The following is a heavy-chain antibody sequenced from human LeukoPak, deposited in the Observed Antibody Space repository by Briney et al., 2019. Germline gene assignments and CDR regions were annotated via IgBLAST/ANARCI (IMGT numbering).Heavy chain of an antibody. D-gene: IGHD4-17*01. J-gene: IGHJ4*02. Sequence: GGPLNFSLQAPGSTLSTLWMAWSRKPQGKGLEWVANIREDGSDIYYVDSVKGRFTISRDNARNSLYLQMNSLSAEDTAVYYCAKHGDYVFDYWGQGTLVTVSS. CDR2: IREDGSDI. CDR3: AKHGDYVFDY. V-gene: IGHV3-7*01. CDR1: GSTLSTLW.